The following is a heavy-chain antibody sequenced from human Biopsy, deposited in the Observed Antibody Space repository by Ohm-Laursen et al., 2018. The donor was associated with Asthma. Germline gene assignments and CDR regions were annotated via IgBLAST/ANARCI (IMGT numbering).Heavy chain of an antibody. V-gene: IGHV4-34*01. CDR3: ARAAITGIRGWFDP. CDR1: GGYLTGHY. Sequence: SETLSLTCTVYGGYLTGHYWNWIRQPPGKGLEWIGEIDQSGYTNYNPSLKSRVTISADTSKNQFHLNLSSVTAADTAVYFCARAAITGIRGWFDPWGPGTLVTVSS. CDR2: IDQSGYT. D-gene: IGHD1-20*01. J-gene: IGHJ5*02.